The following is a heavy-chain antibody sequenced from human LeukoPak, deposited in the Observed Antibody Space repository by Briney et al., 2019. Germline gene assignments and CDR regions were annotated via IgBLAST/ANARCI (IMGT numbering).Heavy chain of an antibody. V-gene: IGHV4-59*08. Sequence: ASETLSLTCTVSGGSISSYYWSWTRQPPGKGLEWIGYIYYSGSTNYNPSLKSRVTISVDTSKNQFSLKLSSVTAADTAVYYCARHEGGLGQQTFDYWGQGTLVTVSS. J-gene: IGHJ4*02. CDR2: IYYSGST. D-gene: IGHD3-16*01. CDR1: GGSISSYY. CDR3: ARHEGGLGQQTFDY.